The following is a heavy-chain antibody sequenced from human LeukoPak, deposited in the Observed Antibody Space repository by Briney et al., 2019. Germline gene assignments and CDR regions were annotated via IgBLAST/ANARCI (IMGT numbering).Heavy chain of an antibody. CDR2: IYYSGST. CDR1: GGSISSYY. D-gene: IGHD3-10*01. CDR3: ASHPGYNWFDP. Sequence: SETLSLTCTVSGGSISSYYWSWIRQPPGKGLEWIGYIYYSGSTNYNPSLNSRVTISVDTSKNQFSLKLSSVTAADTAVYYCASHPGYNWFDPWGQGTLVTVSS. V-gene: IGHV4-59*08. J-gene: IGHJ5*02.